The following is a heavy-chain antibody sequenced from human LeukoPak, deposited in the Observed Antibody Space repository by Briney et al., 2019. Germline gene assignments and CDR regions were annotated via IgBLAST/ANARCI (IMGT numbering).Heavy chain of an antibody. V-gene: IGHV3-7*01. D-gene: IGHD2-8*02. J-gene: IGHJ4*02. CDR3: ARLFGGVTTFDY. Sequence: GGSLRLSCAASGFRFGNFWMSWVRQAPGRGLQWVASMKGDGSPTYYVDSVKGRFIISRDNARNSLYLQMNSLRAEDTAVYYCARLFGGVTTFDYWGQGALVTVSS. CDR2: MKGDGSPT. CDR1: GFRFGNFW.